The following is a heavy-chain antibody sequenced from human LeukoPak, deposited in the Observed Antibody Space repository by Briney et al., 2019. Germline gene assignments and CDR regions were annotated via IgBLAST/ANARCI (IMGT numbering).Heavy chain of an antibody. CDR3: ARALGGYDLNAFDI. J-gene: IGHJ3*02. CDR2: IKQDGSEK. D-gene: IGHD5-12*01. V-gene: IGHV3-7*04. CDR1: GFTFSNYW. Sequence: GGSLRLSCAASGFTFSNYWMSWVRQAPGKGLEGVANIKQDGSEKYYVDSVKGRFTISRDNAKNSLYLQMNSLRAEDTAVYYCARALGGYDLNAFDIWGQGTMVTVSS.